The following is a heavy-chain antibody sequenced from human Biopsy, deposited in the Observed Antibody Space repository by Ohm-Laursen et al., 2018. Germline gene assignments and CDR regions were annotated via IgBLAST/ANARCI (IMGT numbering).Heavy chain of an antibody. CDR3: ARWETTLGRSLDS. V-gene: IGHV1-8*01. CDR1: GYTFTSHD. CDR2: ISPHTGNT. J-gene: IGHJ4*02. Sequence: GASVKVSCKASGYTFTSHDINWVRQATGQGLEWMGWISPHTGNTVYAQRFQDRVTMTSDTSTGTAYMELTSLTSDDTAVYFCARWETTLGRSLDSWGQGTLVAVSS. D-gene: IGHD1-26*01.